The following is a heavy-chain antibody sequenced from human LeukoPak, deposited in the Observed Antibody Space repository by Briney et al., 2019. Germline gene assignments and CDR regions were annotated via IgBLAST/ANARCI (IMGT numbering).Heavy chain of an antibody. Sequence: GGSLRLSCAASGFTFSSYAMSWVRQGPGKGLEWVSVISASGSSTDYADSVRGRFTISRDNAKNTLYLQMNTLRVEDTAVYYCTRDLMDYDVSTGLHHYYMDVWGQGTTVTVSS. CDR1: GFTFSSYA. V-gene: IGHV3-23*01. D-gene: IGHD3-9*01. J-gene: IGHJ6*02. CDR2: ISASGSST. CDR3: TRDLMDYDVSTGLHHYYMDV.